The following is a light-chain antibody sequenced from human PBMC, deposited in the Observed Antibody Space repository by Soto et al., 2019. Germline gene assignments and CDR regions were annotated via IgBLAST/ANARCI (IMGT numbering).Light chain of an antibody. J-gene: IGLJ1*01. CDR1: SSNIAANS. V-gene: IGLV1-51*01. CDR3: GAWDTSLTVYV. Sequence: QSLLTQPPSVSAAPGQEVTISCSGSSSNIAANSVSWYQHLPGTAPKLLIYDSDRRHSGTPARFSGSKSGTSATLGITGLQTGDEADYYCGAWDTSLTVYVFGSGTKVTVL. CDR2: DSD.